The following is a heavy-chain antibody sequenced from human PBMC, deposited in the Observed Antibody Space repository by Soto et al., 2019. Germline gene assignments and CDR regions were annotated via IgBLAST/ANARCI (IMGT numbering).Heavy chain of an antibody. V-gene: IGHV4-30-4*01. CDR3: ARDIRPRHYYDSSGCFDY. CDR2: IYYSGGT. Sequence: QVQLQESGPGLVKPSKTLSLTCTVSGGSISRGDYYWGWFRQPPGKGLEWIGYIYYSGGTYYNPSLKSRVTISVDTSKNQFSLKLSSVTAADTAVYYCARDIRPRHYYDSSGCFDYWGQGTLVTVSS. D-gene: IGHD3-22*01. J-gene: IGHJ4*02. CDR1: GGSISRGDYY.